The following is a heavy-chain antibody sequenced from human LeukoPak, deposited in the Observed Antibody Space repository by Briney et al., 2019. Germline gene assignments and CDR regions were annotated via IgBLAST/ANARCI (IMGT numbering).Heavy chain of an antibody. CDR2: IYHSGSP. J-gene: IGHJ4*02. V-gene: IGHV4-30-2*01. CDR3: ARGLQRYDFWSGYYSNSFDY. CDR1: GGSISSGGYS. D-gene: IGHD3-3*01. Sequence: SETLSLTCAVSGGSISSGGYSWSWIRQPPGKGLEWIVYIYHSGSPYYNPSLKSRVTISVDRSKNQFSLKLNSVTAADTAVYYCARGLQRYDFWSGYYSNSFDYWGQGTLVTVSS.